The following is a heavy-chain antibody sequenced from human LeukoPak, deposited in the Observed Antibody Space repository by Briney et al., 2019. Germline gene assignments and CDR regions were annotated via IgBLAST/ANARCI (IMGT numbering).Heavy chain of an antibody. D-gene: IGHD2-15*01. Sequence: SETLSLTCTVSGGSISSGGYYWSWIRQHPGKGLGWIGYIYYSGSTYYNPSLKSRVTISVDTSKNQFSLKLSSVTAADTAVYYCARGPVVVAATRSDHYFDYWGQGTLVTVSS. V-gene: IGHV4-31*03. CDR2: IYYSGST. CDR1: GGSISSGGYY. J-gene: IGHJ4*02. CDR3: ARGPVVVAATRSDHYFDY.